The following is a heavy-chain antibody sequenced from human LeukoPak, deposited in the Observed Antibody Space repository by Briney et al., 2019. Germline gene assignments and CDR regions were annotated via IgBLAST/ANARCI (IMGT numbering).Heavy chain of an antibody. CDR3: AKDVYDSSGYDWFDP. V-gene: IGHV3-23*01. CDR1: GFTFSSYA. D-gene: IGHD3-22*01. Sequence: GGSLSLSCAASGFTFSSYAMSWVRQAPGKGLEWVSAISGSGGSTYYADSVKGRFTISRDNSKNTLYLQMNSLRAEDTAVYYCAKDVYDSSGYDWFDPWGQGTLVTVSS. J-gene: IGHJ5*02. CDR2: ISGSGGST.